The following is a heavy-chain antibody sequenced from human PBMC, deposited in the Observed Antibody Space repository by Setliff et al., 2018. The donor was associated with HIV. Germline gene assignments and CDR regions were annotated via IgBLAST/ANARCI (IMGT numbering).Heavy chain of an antibody. CDR3: ARDGWELDRGRADYFDY. V-gene: IGHV1-3*01. CDR1: GHTFTKYA. CDR2: INAGNGDT. Sequence: ASVKVSCKASGHTFTKYAMHWVRQAPGHGLEWMGWINAGNGDTEYSQKFQGRVTIDRDTSATTAYMELRSLRSEDTAVYYCARDGWELDRGRADYFDYWGQGALVTVSS. D-gene: IGHD3-10*01. J-gene: IGHJ4*02.